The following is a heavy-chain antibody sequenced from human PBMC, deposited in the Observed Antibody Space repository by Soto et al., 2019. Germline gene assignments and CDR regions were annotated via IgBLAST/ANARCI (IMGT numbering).Heavy chain of an antibody. CDR1: GGSFSGYY. CDR3: ARGWGRIFDY. Sequence: QVQLQQWGAGLLKPSETLSLTCAVSGGSFSGYYWNWIRLPPGKGLEWIGEINHSGSTNYNPSLKSRVTRSVDTSKNQSTLKLSSVTAADTAVYYCARGWGRIFDYWGQGTLVTVSS. V-gene: IGHV4-34*01. D-gene: IGHD7-27*01. J-gene: IGHJ4*02. CDR2: INHSGST.